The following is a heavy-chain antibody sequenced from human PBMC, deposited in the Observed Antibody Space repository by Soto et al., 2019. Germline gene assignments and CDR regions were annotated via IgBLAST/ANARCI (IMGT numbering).Heavy chain of an antibody. Sequence: ASVNVSFKASGYTFTDYYLHWVRPAPGQGLEWMGWIIPNSGGTNYAQRFQGRVTMTRDTSISTAYLELSRLRSDDTAVYYCAPSPVGLRFEPGGQGTLVNVSS. V-gene: IGHV1-2*02. J-gene: IGHJ5*02. CDR2: IIPNSGGT. CDR1: GYTFTDYY. D-gene: IGHD1-26*01. CDR3: APSPVGLRFEP.